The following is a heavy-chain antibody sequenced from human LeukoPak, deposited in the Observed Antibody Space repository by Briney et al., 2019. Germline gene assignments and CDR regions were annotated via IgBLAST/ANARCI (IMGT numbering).Heavy chain of an antibody. J-gene: IGHJ5*02. Sequence: PGGSLRLSCAASGFMFSSYSMNWVRQAPGKGLEWVSSISSSSSYIYYADSLKGRFTISRDNSKNTLYLQMDSLRAEDTADYYCAKVLWIGAKNWWFDAWGQGTLVTVSS. D-gene: IGHD1-1*01. CDR2: ISSSSSYI. CDR1: GFMFSSYS. V-gene: IGHV3-21*04. CDR3: AKVLWIGAKNWWFDA.